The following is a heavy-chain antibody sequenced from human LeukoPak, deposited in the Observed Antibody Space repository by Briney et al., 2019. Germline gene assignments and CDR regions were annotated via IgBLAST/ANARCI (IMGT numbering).Heavy chain of an antibody. Sequence: VASVKVSFKASGYTFPNYGLSWVRQAPGQGLEWMGWISGYNANTNYAQKFQGRVTMTTDTSTSTAYMELRSLRSDDTALYYCATTFNYYDSRGLQYFDLWGRGTLVTVSS. D-gene: IGHD3-22*01. V-gene: IGHV1-18*01. CDR2: ISGYNANT. CDR3: ATTFNYYDSRGLQYFDL. J-gene: IGHJ2*01. CDR1: GYTFPNYG.